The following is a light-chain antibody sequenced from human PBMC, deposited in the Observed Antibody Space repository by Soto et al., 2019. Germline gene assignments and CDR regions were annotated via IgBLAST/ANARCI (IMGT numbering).Light chain of an antibody. CDR2: GAS. CDR3: QQYGSSPRT. V-gene: IGKV3-20*01. J-gene: IGKJ1*01. CDR1: QSVSSSY. Sequence: EIVLTQSPGTLSFSAGERATLSCRASQSVSSSYLAWYQQKPGQAPRLLIYGASSRATGIPDRFSGSGSGTDFTLTITRLEPEDFAVYYCQQYGSSPRTFGQGTKVDIK.